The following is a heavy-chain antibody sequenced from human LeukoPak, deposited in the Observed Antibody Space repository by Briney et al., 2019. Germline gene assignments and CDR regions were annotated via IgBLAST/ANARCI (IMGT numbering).Heavy chain of an antibody. V-gene: IGHV4-31*03. D-gene: IGHD3-16*02. CDR1: GGSISSGGNY. CDR3: ARVEVIGSTRYFDY. CDR2: FYYVGNT. J-gene: IGHJ4*02. Sequence: SETLSLTCTVSGGSISSGGNYWSWLRQLPGKGLEWIGYFYYVGNTNYNPSLKSRLSMSVDTSKNQFSLRLTSVTAADTAVYYCARVEVIGSTRYFDYWGQGAMVSVSS.